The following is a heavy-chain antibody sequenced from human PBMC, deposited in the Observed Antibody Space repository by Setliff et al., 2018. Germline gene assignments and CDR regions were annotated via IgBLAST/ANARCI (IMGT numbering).Heavy chain of an antibody. CDR3: ARGADYHDTSGYSH. J-gene: IGHJ4*02. D-gene: IGHD3-22*01. V-gene: IGHV4-34*01. CDR2: INHSGST. Sequence: SETLSLTFAVYGGSFSYYYWTWIRQPPGKGLEWIGEINHSGSTNYNPSFKSRVTISVDTSKNQFSLKVNSVTAADTAVYYCARGADYHDTSGYSHWGQGTLVTVSS. CDR1: GGSFSYYY.